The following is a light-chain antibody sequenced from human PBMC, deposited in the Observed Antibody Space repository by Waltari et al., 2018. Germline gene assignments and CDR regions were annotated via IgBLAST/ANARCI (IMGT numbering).Light chain of an antibody. V-gene: IGKV3-11*01. CDR1: QSVTTS. Sequence: EIVLTQSPATLSLSPGERPTPSCRASQSVTTSLAWYQQKPGQAPRLLIFDASDRATGVPARFSGSGSGTDFTLTISSLEPEDFAVYFCHQRTSWPLTFGGGTQVEFK. J-gene: IGKJ4*01. CDR2: DAS. CDR3: HQRTSWPLT.